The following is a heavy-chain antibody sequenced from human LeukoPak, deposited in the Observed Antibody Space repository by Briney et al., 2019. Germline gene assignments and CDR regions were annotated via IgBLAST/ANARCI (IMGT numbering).Heavy chain of an antibody. CDR1: GFTFDDYA. J-gene: IGHJ4*02. Sequence: PGRSLRLSCAASGFTFDDYAMHWVRQAPGKGLEWVSGISWNSGSIGYADSVKGRFTISRDNAKNSLYLQMNSPRAEDTALSYCAKDGGRAGIDYWGQGTLVTVSS. D-gene: IGHD6-13*01. V-gene: IGHV3-9*01. CDR2: ISWNSGSI. CDR3: AKDGGRAGIDY.